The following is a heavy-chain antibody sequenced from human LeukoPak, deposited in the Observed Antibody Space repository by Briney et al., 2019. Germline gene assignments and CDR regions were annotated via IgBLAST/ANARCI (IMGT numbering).Heavy chain of an antibody. Sequence: SQTLSLTCAISGDSVSSSSAAWNWIRQSPSRGLEWLGRTYYRSKWYNDYALFMQGRITIDPDTSKNQFSLQLNSVTPEDTAVYYCARAETYSGRIFDFWGQGALVTVSS. J-gene: IGHJ4*02. D-gene: IGHD1-26*01. V-gene: IGHV6-1*01. CDR3: ARAETYSGRIFDF. CDR1: GDSVSSSSAA. CDR2: TYYRSKWYN.